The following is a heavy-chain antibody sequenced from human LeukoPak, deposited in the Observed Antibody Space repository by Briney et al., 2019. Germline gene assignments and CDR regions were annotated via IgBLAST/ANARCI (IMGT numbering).Heavy chain of an antibody. V-gene: IGHV4-39*07. Sequence: SETLSLTCTVSGGSISSSSYYWDWIRQPPGRGLEWIGSIHHSGSTWYNPSLKSRVTISLDTSQTQISLRVTSVTAADTAVYYCARGTDYYDSSGWLDPWGQGTLVTVSS. J-gene: IGHJ5*02. CDR3: ARGTDYYDSSGWLDP. CDR2: IHHSGST. CDR1: GGSISSSSYY. D-gene: IGHD3-22*01.